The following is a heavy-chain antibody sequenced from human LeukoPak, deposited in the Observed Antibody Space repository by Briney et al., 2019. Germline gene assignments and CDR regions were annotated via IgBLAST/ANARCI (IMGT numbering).Heavy chain of an antibody. J-gene: IGHJ4*02. CDR2: IKQDGSEI. CDR3: AGDRGHSGYDLYDY. Sequence: PGGSLRLSCAASGFTFSSYAMSWVRQAPGKGLEWVANIKQDGSEIYYVDSVKGRFTISRDTAKDSLYLQMNSLRAEDTAVYYCAGDRGHSGYDLYDYWGQGTLVTVSS. D-gene: IGHD5-12*01. V-gene: IGHV3-7*01. CDR1: GFTFSSYA.